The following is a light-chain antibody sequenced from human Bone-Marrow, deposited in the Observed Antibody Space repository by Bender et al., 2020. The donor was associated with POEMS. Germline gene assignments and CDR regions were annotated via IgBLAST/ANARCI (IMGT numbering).Light chain of an antibody. CDR3: SSYTDRVTWV. V-gene: IGLV2-14*01. J-gene: IGLJ3*02. CDR2: DVS. CDR1: SSADGDNNY. Sequence: QSALTQPASVSGSPGQSITISCTGASSADGDNNYVSWYQQHPGKAPKLMIYDVSDRPSGVSSRFSGSKSGNTASLTISGLQAEDEADYYCSSYTDRVTWVFGGGTKLTVL.